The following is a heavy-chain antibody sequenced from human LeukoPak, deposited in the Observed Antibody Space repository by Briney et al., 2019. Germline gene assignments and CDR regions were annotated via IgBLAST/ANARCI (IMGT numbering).Heavy chain of an antibody. CDR3: AKDPSLSYDSSGYYYHY. Sequence: GGSLRLSCAASGFTFSSYAMSWVRQAPGKGLEWVSAISGSGGNTYYADSVKGRFTISRDNSKNTLYLQMNSLRAEDTAVYYCAKDPSLSYDSSGYYYHYWGQGTLVTVSS. CDR2: ISGSGGNT. D-gene: IGHD3-22*01. CDR1: GFTFSSYA. V-gene: IGHV3-23*01. J-gene: IGHJ4*02.